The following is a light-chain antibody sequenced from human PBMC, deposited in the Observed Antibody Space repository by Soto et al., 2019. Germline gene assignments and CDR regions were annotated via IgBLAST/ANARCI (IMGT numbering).Light chain of an antibody. CDR3: NSYTSSDTRV. V-gene: IGLV2-14*01. J-gene: IGLJ1*01. CDR2: EVS. CDR1: TSDIGGYNY. Sequence: QSALTQPASVSGSPGQSITISCTGTTSDIGGYNYVSWYQQYPGKAPKLLIFEVSYRPSGVSNRFSGSKSGSTASLTISGLQVEDEADYYCNSYTSSDTRVFGSGTKVTVL.